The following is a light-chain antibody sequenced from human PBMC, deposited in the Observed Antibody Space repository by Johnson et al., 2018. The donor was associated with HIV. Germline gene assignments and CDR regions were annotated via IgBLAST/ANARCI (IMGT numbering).Light chain of an antibody. CDR2: DNN. CDR1: SSNIGNNY. J-gene: IGLJ1*01. V-gene: IGLV1-51*01. Sequence: HSVLTQPPSVSAAPGQKVTISCSGSSSNIGNNYVSWYQQVPGTAPKVLIYDNNKRPSGIPDRFSGSKSGTSATLGITGLQTGDEADYYCGTWDSSLTASYVFGTGTKVTVL. CDR3: GTWDSSLTASYV.